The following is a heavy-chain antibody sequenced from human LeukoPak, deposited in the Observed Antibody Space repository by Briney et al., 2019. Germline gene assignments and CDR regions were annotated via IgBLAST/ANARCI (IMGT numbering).Heavy chain of an antibody. CDR2: ISSNGGST. Sequence: PGGSLRLSCAASGFTFSSYAMHWVRQAPGKGLEYVSAISSNGGSTYYANSVKGRFTISRGNSKNTLYLQMNSLRAEDTAVYYCARSNTAMVTPLGYWGQGTLVTVSS. CDR3: ARSNTAMVTPLGY. CDR1: GFTFSSYA. V-gene: IGHV3-64*01. D-gene: IGHD5-18*01. J-gene: IGHJ4*02.